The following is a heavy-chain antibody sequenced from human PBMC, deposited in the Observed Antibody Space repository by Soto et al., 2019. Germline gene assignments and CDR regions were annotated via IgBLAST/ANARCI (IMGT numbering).Heavy chain of an antibody. CDR1: GGSISSYY. D-gene: IGHD4-17*01. CDR3: ARVYGGRGRGNWFDP. J-gene: IGHJ5*02. V-gene: IGHV4-59*01. Sequence: SETLSLTCTVSGGSISSYYWSWIRQPPGRGLEWIGYIYYSGSTNYNPSLKSRVTISVDTSKNQFSLKLSSVTAADTAVYYCARVYGGRGRGNWFDPWGQGTLVTVSS. CDR2: IYYSGST.